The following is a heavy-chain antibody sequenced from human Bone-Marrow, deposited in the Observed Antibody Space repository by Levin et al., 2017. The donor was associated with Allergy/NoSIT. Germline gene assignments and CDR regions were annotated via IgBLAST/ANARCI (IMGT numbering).Heavy chain of an antibody. CDR2: ISFDASNK. J-gene: IGHJ6*02. V-gene: IGHV3-30*18. CDR1: GFTFNTYA. D-gene: IGHD3/OR15-3a*01. Sequence: PGGSLRLSCAASGFTFNTYAMHWVRQAPDRGLEWVAAISFDASNKYYADSVKGRFTISRDNSKNTLYLQMNSLRAEETAVYYCVKDFGRKDLQHLITYGMDVWGRGTRVTVTS. CDR3: VKDFGRKDLQHLITYGMDV.